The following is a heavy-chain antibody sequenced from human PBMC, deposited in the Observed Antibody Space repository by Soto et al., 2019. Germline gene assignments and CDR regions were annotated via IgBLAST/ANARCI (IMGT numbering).Heavy chain of an antibody. V-gene: IGHV3-48*03. D-gene: IGHD6-19*01. CDR1: GFTFSIHE. Sequence: GGSLRLSCAASGFTFSIHEMNWVRQAPGKGLEWVSYISSIGVATYYADSVKGRFTISRDNAKNSLYLQMNSLRAEDTAVYYCDREGRVGGIDYWGQGTPVPVYS. J-gene: IGHJ4*02. CDR2: ISSIGVAT. CDR3: DREGRVGGIDY.